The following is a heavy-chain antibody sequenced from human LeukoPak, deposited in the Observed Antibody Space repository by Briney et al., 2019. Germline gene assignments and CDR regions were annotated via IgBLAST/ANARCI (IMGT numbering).Heavy chain of an antibody. CDR3: ARGPREVDYYDSSGHVLGWFDP. D-gene: IGHD3-22*01. CDR1: GGSISSYY. Sequence: SETLSLTCTVSGGSISSYYWSWIRQPPGKGLEWIGYIYYSGSTNYNPSLKSRVTISVDTSKNQFSLKLSSVTAADTAVYYCARGPREVDYYDSSGHVLGWFDPWGQGTLVTVSS. CDR2: IYYSGST. V-gene: IGHV4-59*08. J-gene: IGHJ5*02.